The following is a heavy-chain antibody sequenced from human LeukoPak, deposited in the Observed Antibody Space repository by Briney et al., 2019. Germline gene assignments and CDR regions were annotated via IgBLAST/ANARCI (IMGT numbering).Heavy chain of an antibody. D-gene: IGHD1-7*01. V-gene: IGHV4-39*02. CDR3: AKTTRASIRSAFDI. Sequence: PSETLSLTCTVSGGSITTSSYYWGWARQPPGKGPEWIGCTSHSGTTFSSPSLRSRVSISVDTSNSHFSLKLSSMTAADKAVYYCAKTTRASIRSAFDIWGQGTLVTVSS. CDR1: GGSITTSSYY. J-gene: IGHJ3*02. CDR2: TSHSGTT.